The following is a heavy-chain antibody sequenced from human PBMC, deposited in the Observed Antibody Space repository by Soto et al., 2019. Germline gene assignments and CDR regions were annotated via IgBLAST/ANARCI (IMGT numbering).Heavy chain of an antibody. CDR2: IYTSGST. Sequence: SETLSLTCTVSGGSISSYYWSWIRQPAGKGLEWIGRIYTSGSTNYNPSLKSRVTMSVDTSKNQFSLKLSSVTAADTAVYYCAATGKHIVVVPAATYSDNWFDPWGQGALVTVSS. V-gene: IGHV4-4*07. D-gene: IGHD2-2*01. CDR1: GGSISSYY. J-gene: IGHJ5*02. CDR3: AATGKHIVVVPAATYSDNWFDP.